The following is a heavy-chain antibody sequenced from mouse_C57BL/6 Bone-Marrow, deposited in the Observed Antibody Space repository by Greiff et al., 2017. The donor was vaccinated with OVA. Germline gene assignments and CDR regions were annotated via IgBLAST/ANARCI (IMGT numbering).Heavy chain of an antibody. Sequence: QVQLQQPGAELVMPGASVKLSCKASGYTFTSYWMHWVKQRPGQGLEWIGEIDPSDSYTNYNQKFKGKSTLTVDKSSSTAYMQLSSLTSDDSAVYSGARDLYYGYDYFDYWGQGTTLTVSS. J-gene: IGHJ2*01. CDR2: IDPSDSYT. V-gene: IGHV1-69*01. CDR1: GYTFTSYW. CDR3: ARDLYYGYDYFDY. D-gene: IGHD2-2*01.